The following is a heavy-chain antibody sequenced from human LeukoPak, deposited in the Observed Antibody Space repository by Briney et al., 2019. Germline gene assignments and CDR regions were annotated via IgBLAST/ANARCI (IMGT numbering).Heavy chain of an antibody. D-gene: IGHD6-19*01. V-gene: IGHV4-39*07. Sequence: PSETLSLTCTVSGGSISSSSYYWGWIRQPPGKGLEWIGSIYYSGSTYYNPSLKSRVTISVDTSKNQFSLKLSSVTAADTAVYYCASPVLQGGYSSGWAGAYMDVWGKGTTVTVSS. CDR1: GGSISSSSYY. CDR2: IYYSGST. CDR3: ASPVLQGGYSSGWAGAYMDV. J-gene: IGHJ6*03.